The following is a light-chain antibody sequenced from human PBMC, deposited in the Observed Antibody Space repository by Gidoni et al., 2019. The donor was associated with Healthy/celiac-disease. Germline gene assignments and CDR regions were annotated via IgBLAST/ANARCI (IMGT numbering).Light chain of an antibody. V-gene: IGLV2-14*01. CDR3: SSYTSSSTLVV. CDR2: EVR. J-gene: IGLJ2*01. Sequence: QSALTQPAPVSGSPGQSITISCTGTSSDVGGYNYVSWHQQHPGKAPKLMIYEVRNRPSGVSNRFSGSKSGNTASLTISGLQAEDEADYYCSSYTSSSTLVVFGGGTKLTVL. CDR1: SSDVGGYNY.